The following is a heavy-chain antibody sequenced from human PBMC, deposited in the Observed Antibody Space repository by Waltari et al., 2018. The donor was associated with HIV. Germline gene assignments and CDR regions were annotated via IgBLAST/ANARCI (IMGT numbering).Heavy chain of an antibody. D-gene: IGHD3-22*01. CDR3: ARVFRGTVNYFDSRLGH. CDR1: GYTFSDYY. CDR2: INPNSGGT. J-gene: IGHJ5*02. V-gene: IGHV1-2*02. Sequence: QVQLVQSGAEVKKPGASVKVSCKASGYTFSDYYMHWVRQATGQGLEWMGWINPNSGGTRYAEKFQGRVTMTRDTSISTAYMELSRLRFDDTAVYYCARVFRGTVNYFDSRLGHWGQGTLVTVSS.